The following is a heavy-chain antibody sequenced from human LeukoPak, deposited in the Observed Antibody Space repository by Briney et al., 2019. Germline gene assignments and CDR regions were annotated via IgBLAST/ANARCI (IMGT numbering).Heavy chain of an antibody. D-gene: IGHD3-10*01. J-gene: IGHJ5*02. CDR2: IYHSGST. Sequence: SGTLSLTCAVSGGSISSSNWWSWVRQPPGKGLEWIGEIYHSGSTNYNPSLKSRVTISVDKSKNQFSLKLSSVTAADTAVYYCAREESGFSASYNWFDPWGQGTLVTVSS. V-gene: IGHV4-4*02. CDR1: GGSISSSNW. CDR3: AREESGFSASYNWFDP.